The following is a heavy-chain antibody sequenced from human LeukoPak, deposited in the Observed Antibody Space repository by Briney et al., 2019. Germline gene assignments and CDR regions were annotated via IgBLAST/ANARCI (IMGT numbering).Heavy chain of an antibody. CDR2: ISGSGGST. J-gene: IGHJ6*02. CDR1: GFTFSSYS. V-gene: IGHV3-23*01. CDR3: AKNPKYYDILTGYSYYYYYGMDV. D-gene: IGHD3-9*01. Sequence: GGSLRLSCAASGFTFSSYSMSWVRQAPGKGLEWVSAISGSGGSTYYADSVKGRFTISRDNSKNTLYLQMNSLRAEDTAVYYCAKNPKYYDILTGYSYYYYYGMDVWGQGTTVTVSS.